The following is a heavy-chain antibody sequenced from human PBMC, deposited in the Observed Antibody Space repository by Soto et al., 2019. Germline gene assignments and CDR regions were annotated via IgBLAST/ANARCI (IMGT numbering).Heavy chain of an antibody. CDR3: ARVPGSGTYYDNRIANDAFDI. CDR1: GFTFSNYG. CDR2: IWYDGSSE. J-gene: IGHJ3*02. D-gene: IGHD3-10*01. Sequence: QAGGSLRLSCAASGFTFSNYGVHWVRQAPGKGLEWVAVIWYDGSSEYYTESVKGRFTISRDNSKNTLYLQMNSLRAEDTAVYYCARVPGSGTYYDNRIANDAFDIWGPGTMVTVS. V-gene: IGHV3-33*01.